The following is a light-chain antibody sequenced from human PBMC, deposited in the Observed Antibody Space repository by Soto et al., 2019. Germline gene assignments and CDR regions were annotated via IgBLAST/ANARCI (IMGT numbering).Light chain of an antibody. V-gene: IGKV3-20*01. CDR3: QQYGHSPLT. CDR2: DAS. CDR1: QTLTNIS. J-gene: IGKJ4*01. Sequence: EIVLTQSPGTRSLSPGERVTLSCRASQTLTNISLAWYQQEPGQAPRLLIYDASSRATGIPNRFSGSGSRTDFTLTINKLEPGDSAVYYCQQYGHSPLTFGGGTKVDIK.